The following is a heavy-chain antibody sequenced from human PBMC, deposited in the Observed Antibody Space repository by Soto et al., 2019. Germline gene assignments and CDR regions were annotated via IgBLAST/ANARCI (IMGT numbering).Heavy chain of an antibody. CDR1: GYTFTSYG. J-gene: IGHJ6*02. CDR3: ARGPDYYDSSGYLDYYYYYGMDV. CDR2: ISAYNGNT. Sequence: ASVKVSCKASGYTFTSYGISWVRQAPGQGLEWMGWISAYNGNTNYAQKLQGRVTMTTDTSTSTAYMELRSLRSDDTAVYYCARGPDYYDSSGYLDYYYYYGMDVWGQGTTVTVSS. D-gene: IGHD3-22*01. V-gene: IGHV1-18*04.